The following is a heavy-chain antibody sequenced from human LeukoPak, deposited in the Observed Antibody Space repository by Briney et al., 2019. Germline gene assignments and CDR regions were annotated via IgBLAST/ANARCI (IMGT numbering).Heavy chain of an antibody. Sequence: GGSLRLSCAASGFTFSSYSMNWVRQAPGKGLEGVSSISSSSSYIYYADSVKGRFTISRDNAKNSLYLQMNSLRAEDTAVYYCARLVPAAIIDYWGQGTLVTVSS. J-gene: IGHJ4*02. CDR2: ISSSSSYI. V-gene: IGHV3-21*01. D-gene: IGHD2-2*01. CDR3: ARLVPAAIIDY. CDR1: GFTFSSYS.